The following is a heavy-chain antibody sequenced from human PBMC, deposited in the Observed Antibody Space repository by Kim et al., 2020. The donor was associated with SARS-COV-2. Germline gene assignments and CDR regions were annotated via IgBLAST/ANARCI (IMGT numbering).Heavy chain of an antibody. CDR3: ARHILSVSSGWYNWFDT. Sequence: SETLSLTCTVSGGSISSSSDYWGWIRQPPGKGLEWIGSIYYSGSTYYNPSLESRVTISVDTAKNQFSLKLSSVTAADTTVYYCARHILSVSSGWYNWFDTSGQGTLVTVSS. D-gene: IGHD6-19*01. V-gene: IGHV4-39*01. CDR1: GGSISSSSDY. J-gene: IGHJ5*02. CDR2: IYYSGST.